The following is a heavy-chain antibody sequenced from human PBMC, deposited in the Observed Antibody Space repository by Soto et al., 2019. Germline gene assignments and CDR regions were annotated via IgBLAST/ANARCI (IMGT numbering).Heavy chain of an antibody. CDR3: ANGWFGELSYYYYYMDV. V-gene: IGHV3-23*01. CDR1: GFTFSSYA. J-gene: IGHJ6*03. Sequence: PGGSLRLSCAASGFTFSSYAMSWVRQAPGKGLEWVSAISGSGGSTYYADSVKGRFTISRDNSKNTLYLQMNSLRAEDTAVYYCANGWFGELSYYYYYMDVWGKGTTVTVSS. CDR2: ISGSGGST. D-gene: IGHD3-10*01.